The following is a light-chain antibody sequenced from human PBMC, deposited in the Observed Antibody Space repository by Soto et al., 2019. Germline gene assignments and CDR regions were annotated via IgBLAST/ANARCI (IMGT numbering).Light chain of an antibody. V-gene: IGKV3-11*01. Sequence: EIVLTQSPATLSLSPGERATLSCRASQSVSSYLAWYQQKPGQAPRLLLYDASNRATGIPSRFSGSGSGTDFTLTISSLEPEDFAVYYCQPRSNWPPYTFGQWTKLEIK. CDR3: QPRSNWPPYT. J-gene: IGKJ2*01. CDR1: QSVSSY. CDR2: DAS.